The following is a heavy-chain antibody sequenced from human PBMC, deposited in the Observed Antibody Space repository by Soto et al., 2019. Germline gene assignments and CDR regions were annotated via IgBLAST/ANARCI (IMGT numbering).Heavy chain of an antibody. CDR1: RYTFTDYY. CDR3: ARPAYCGGGCYYSFDN. D-gene: IGHD2-21*02. CDR2: INANSGGT. V-gene: IGHV1-2*02. Sequence: ASVKVSCKTSRYTFTDYYMHWLRQAPGQGLEWLGWINANSGGTVYAQKFQGRVTMTRDTSISTAYMELSGLTSDDTAVYYCARPAYCGGGCYYSFDNWGQGTLVTVSS. J-gene: IGHJ4*02.